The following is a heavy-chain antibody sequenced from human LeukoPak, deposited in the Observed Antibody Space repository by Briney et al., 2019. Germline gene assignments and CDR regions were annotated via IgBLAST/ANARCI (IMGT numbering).Heavy chain of an antibody. V-gene: IGHV4-59*08. CDR1: GGPISNYY. D-gene: IGHD3-10*01. J-gene: IGHJ4*02. CDR2: IHYSSIT. CDR3: ASSGNYYFTLDY. Sequence: SETLSLTCSVSGGPISNYYWSWIRQPPGKGLEWIGYIHYSSITKYNPSVKSRVTISLDTSKNQFSLKLSSVTAADTAVYYCASSGNYYFTLDYWGQGTLVTVSS.